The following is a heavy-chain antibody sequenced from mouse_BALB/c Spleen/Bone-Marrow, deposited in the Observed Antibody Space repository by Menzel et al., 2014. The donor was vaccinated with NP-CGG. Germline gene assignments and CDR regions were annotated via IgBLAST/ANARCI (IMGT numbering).Heavy chain of an antibody. D-gene: IGHD1-2*01. CDR3: ARREERFITTAAWFAY. CDR2: FYPGGGSI. CDR1: GYTFTEYT. J-gene: IGHJ3*01. Sequence: QVQLQQSGAELVKPGASVKLSCKASGYTFTEYTIHWVKQRSGQGLEWIGWFYPGGGSIKYNEKFKDKATLTADKSSSTVYMELSRLTSEDSAVYYCARREERFITTAAWFAYWGQGTLVTVSA. V-gene: IGHV1-62-2*01.